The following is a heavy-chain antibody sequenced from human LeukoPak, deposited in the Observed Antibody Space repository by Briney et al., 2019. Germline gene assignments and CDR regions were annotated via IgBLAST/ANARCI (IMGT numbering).Heavy chain of an antibody. Sequence: PGGSLRLSCTASGFTFSSYSMHWVRQAPGKGLEWVAVISSDGSNKYYADYVKGRFTMSRDNSKNTLYLQMGRLRAEDMAVYYCARGISGWDDYYYYIDVWGKGTTVTVSS. V-gene: IGHV3-30*14. CDR3: ARGISGWDDYYYYIDV. D-gene: IGHD6-19*01. J-gene: IGHJ6*03. CDR2: ISSDGSNK. CDR1: GFTFSSYS.